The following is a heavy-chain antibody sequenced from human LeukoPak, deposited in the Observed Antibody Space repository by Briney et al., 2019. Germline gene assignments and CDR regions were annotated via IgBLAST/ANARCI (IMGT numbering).Heavy chain of an antibody. J-gene: IGHJ4*02. CDR3: ARDPSLGWLDY. CDR1: GGSISSSNW. CDR2: IYHSGST. D-gene: IGHD6-19*01. V-gene: IGHV4-4*02. Sequence: SGTLSLTCVVSGGSISSSNWWNWVRQPPGKGLEWIGEIYHSGSTNYNPSPKSRVTISEDKSKNHFSLKVTSVTAADTAVYYCARDPSLGWLDYWGQGTLVTVSS.